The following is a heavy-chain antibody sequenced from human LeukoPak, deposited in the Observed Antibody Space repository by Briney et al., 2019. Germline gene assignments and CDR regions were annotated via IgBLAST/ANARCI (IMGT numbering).Heavy chain of an antibody. J-gene: IGHJ4*02. CDR2: VQHIGGET. CDR1: GFTFSSYW. Sequence: GGSLRLSCAASGFTFSSYWMSWVRQAPGKGLEWVANVQHIGGETYYVDSVKGRFTISRDNAKNSVYLQMNSLGADDTAVYYCATYSILNAREFRYWGQGTLVTVTS. CDR3: ATYSILNAREFRY. V-gene: IGHV3-7*01. D-gene: IGHD4-11*01.